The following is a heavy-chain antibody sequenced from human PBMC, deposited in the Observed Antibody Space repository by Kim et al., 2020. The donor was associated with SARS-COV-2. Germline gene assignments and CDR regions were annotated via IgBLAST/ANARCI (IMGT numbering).Heavy chain of an antibody. V-gene: IGHV3-23*01. CDR2: ISGSGGST. D-gene: IGHD3-16*01. CDR3: AKQGDTALGGVITSYYYYGMDV. CDR1: GFTFSSYA. J-gene: IGHJ6*02. Sequence: GGSLRLSCAASGFTFSSYAMSWVRQAPGKGLEWVSAISGSGGSTYYADSVKGRFTISRDNSKNTLYLQMNSLRAEDTAVYYCAKQGDTALGGVITSYYYYGMDVWGQGTTVTVSS.